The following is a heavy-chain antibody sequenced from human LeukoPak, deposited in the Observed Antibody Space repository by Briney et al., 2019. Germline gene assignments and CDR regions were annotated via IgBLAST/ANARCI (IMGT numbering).Heavy chain of an antibody. CDR3: ARAKDYGDYEEFDY. CDR2: INHSGST. V-gene: IGHV4-34*09. CDR1: GGSFSGYY. D-gene: IGHD4-17*01. Sequence: PSETLSLTCAVYGGSFSGYYWSWIRQPPGKGLEWIGEINHSGSTNYNPSLKSRVTISVDTSKNQFSLKLSSVTAADTAVYYCARAKDYGDYEEFDYWGQGTLVTVSS. J-gene: IGHJ4*02.